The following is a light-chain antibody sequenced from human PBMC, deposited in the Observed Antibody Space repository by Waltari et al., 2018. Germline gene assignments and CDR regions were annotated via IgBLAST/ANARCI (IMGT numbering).Light chain of an antibody. CDR1: SPNIGTNS. Sequence: QSVLTQPPSASGTPGQRVTISCSGSSPNIGTNSVNWYQPLPGTAPKLLIYGHNRRPTGGPDRFSGSKSGSSASLAISGLQSEDEADYYCAAWDDSLSGLVFGGGTKVTVL. J-gene: IGLJ3*02. CDR2: GHN. V-gene: IGLV1-44*01. CDR3: AAWDDSLSGLV.